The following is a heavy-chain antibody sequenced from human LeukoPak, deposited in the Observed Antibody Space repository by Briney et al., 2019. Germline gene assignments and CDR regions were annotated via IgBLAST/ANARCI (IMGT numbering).Heavy chain of an antibody. D-gene: IGHD6-19*01. J-gene: IGHJ4*02. CDR2: ISSSSSYI. V-gene: IGHV3-21*01. Sequence: GGSLRLSCAASGFTFSSYSMNWVRQAPGKGLEWVSSISSSSSYIYYADSVTGRFTISRDNAKNSVYLQMNSLRAEDTAVYYCARGGSGWSRSYFDYWGQGTLVTVSS. CDR3: ARGGSGWSRSYFDY. CDR1: GFTFSSYS.